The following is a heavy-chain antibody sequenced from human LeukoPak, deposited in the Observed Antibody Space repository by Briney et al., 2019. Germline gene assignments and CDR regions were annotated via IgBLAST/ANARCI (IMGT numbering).Heavy chain of an antibody. CDR1: GFPLSTSGMC. CDR2: IDWDDDK. J-gene: IGHJ6*03. V-gene: IGHV2-70*11. D-gene: IGHD3-16*01. CDR3: ARMNLGYYYMDV. Sequence: SGPALVKPTQTLTLTCTFSGFPLSTSGMCVSWIRQPPGKALEWLARIDWDDDKYYSTSLKTRLTISKDTSKNQVVLTMTNMDPVDTATYYCARMNLGYYYMDVWGKGTTVTVSS.